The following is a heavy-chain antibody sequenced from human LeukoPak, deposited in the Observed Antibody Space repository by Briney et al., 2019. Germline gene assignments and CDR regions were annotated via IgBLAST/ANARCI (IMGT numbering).Heavy chain of an antibody. J-gene: IGHJ4*02. D-gene: IGHD1-26*01. Sequence: SQTLSLTCAVDGGSFSGYYWSWIRQPPGKGLEWIGEINHSGSTNYTPSLKSRVTISVDTSKNQFSLKLSSVTAADTAVYYCSRIIVGATSYFDYWGQGTLVTVSS. CDR2: INHSGST. CDR1: GGSFSGYY. CDR3: SRIIVGATSYFDY. V-gene: IGHV4-34*01.